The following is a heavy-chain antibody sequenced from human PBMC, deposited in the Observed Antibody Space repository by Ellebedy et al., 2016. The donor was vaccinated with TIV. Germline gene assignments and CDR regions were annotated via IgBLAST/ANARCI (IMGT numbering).Heavy chain of an antibody. CDR1: GFTFSNYV. Sequence: GESLKISCAASGFTFSNYVMSWVRQAPGKGLEWVSTISAGGGATYYADSVKGRFNISRDNSENTLYLQMSSLRAEDTAVYYCAKVGRRYYESSGDPWGQGSLVTVSS. J-gene: IGHJ5*02. D-gene: IGHD3-22*01. V-gene: IGHV3-23*01. CDR3: AKVGRRYYESSGDP. CDR2: ISAGGGAT.